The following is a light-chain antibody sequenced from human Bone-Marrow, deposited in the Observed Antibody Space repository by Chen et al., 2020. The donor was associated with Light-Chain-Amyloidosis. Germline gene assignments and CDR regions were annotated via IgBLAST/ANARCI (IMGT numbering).Light chain of an antibody. CDR2: RDT. CDR1: DLPTKY. CDR3: QSEASRGTNEGI. J-gene: IGLJ2*01. Sequence: SYELTPPPSVSVSPGQTDRITCSGDDLPTKYAYWYQQKPGQAPVLVIHRDTERPSGISERFSGSSAGTTDTLTSSGVQAEDEADDHCQSEASRGTNEGIFGGGTKLTVL. V-gene: IGLV3-25*03.